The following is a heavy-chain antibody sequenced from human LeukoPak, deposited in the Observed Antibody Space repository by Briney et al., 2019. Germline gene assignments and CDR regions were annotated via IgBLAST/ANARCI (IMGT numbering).Heavy chain of an antibody. CDR1: GYTFTSYY. V-gene: IGHV1-46*01. Sequence: GASVKVSCKASGYTFTSYYMHWVRQAPGQGLAWMGIINPSGGSTSYAQKLQGRVTMTRDTSTSTVYMELSSLRSEDTAVYYCAREADESYYDFWSGYYGYWGQGTLVTVSS. CDR2: INPSGGST. D-gene: IGHD3-3*01. J-gene: IGHJ4*02. CDR3: AREADESYYDFWSGYYGY.